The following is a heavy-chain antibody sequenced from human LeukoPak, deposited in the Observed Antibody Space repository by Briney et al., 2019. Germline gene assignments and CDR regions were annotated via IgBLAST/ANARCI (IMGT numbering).Heavy chain of an antibody. D-gene: IGHD3-3*01. J-gene: IGHJ4*02. CDR3: ARVGFYDFWSGINFFDY. V-gene: IGHV3-21*01. CDR1: GLTFSSYS. CDR2: ITSSSST. Sequence: GGSLRLSCAASGLTFSSYSVNWVGQAPGKGLEWVSSITSSSSTYYSDSVKGRFTISRDNAKNSLYLQMNSLRVEDTAVYYCARVGFYDFWSGINFFDYWGQGTLVTVSS.